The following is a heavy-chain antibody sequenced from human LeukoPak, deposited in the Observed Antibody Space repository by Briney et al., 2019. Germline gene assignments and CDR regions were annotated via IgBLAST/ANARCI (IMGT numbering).Heavy chain of an antibody. CDR2: IKQDGSAR. CDR3: ARRYFDY. V-gene: IGHV3-7*03. Sequence: GLEWVANIKQDGSARFYVNSVKGRFTISRDNARNSLYLQMNSLRVEDTAVYYCARRYFDYWGQGTLVTVSS. J-gene: IGHJ4*02.